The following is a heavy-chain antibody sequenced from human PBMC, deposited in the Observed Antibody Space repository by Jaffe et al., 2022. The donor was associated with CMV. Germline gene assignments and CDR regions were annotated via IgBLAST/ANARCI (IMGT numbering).Heavy chain of an antibody. V-gene: IGHV3-21*01. J-gene: IGHJ4*02. CDR3: ARDDCSSTSCYVGRRFDY. D-gene: IGHD2-2*01. Sequence: EVQLVESGGGLVKPGGSLRLSCAASGFTFSSYSMNWVRQAPGKGLEWVSSISSSSSYIYYADSVKGRFTISRDNAKNSLYLQMNSLRAEDTAVYYCARDDCSSTSCYVGRRFDYWGQGTLVTVSS. CDR1: GFTFSSYS. CDR2: ISSSSSYI.